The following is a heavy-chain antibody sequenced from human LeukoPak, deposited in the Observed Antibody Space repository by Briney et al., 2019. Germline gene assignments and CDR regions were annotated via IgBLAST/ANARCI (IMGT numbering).Heavy chain of an antibody. J-gene: IGHJ6*03. V-gene: IGHV1-69*05. CDR3: AREDGYYYGSGSYGYYYMDV. Sequence: SVKVSCKASGGTFSSYAISWVRQAPGQGLEWMGGIIPIFGTANYAQKFQGRVTITTDESTSTAYMELSSLRSEDTAVYYCAREDGYYYGSGSYGYYYMDVWGKGTTVTVSS. CDR1: GGTFSSYA. CDR2: IIPIFGTA. D-gene: IGHD3-10*01.